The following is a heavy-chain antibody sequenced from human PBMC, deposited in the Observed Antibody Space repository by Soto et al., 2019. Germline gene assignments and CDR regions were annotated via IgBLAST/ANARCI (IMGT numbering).Heavy chain of an antibody. V-gene: IGHV3-30-3*01. D-gene: IGHD6-13*01. Sequence: PGGSLRLSCAASGFTFSSYAMHWVRQAPGKGLEWVAVISYDGSNNYYADSVKGGFTISRDNSKNTLYLQMNSLRAGDTAVYYCARAGSSWTPYYYYYGMDVWGQGTTVTVSS. CDR3: ARAGSSWTPYYYYYGMDV. CDR2: ISYDGSNN. J-gene: IGHJ6*02. CDR1: GFTFSSYA.